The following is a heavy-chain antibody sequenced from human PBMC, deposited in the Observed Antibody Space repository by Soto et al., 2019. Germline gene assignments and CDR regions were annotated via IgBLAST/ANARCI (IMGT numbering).Heavy chain of an antibody. V-gene: IGHV4-59*01. CDR3: ARDDGGLQVMDD. CDR2: IYYSGST. Sequence: SETLSLTCTVSGGSICSYYWSWLRQPPGKGLEWIGYIYYSGSTNYNPSLKSRVTISVDTSKNQFSLKLSSVTAAYTAVYYCARDDGGLQVMDDWGQGTTVIV. CDR1: GGSICSYY. J-gene: IGHJ6*02. D-gene: IGHD1-26*01.